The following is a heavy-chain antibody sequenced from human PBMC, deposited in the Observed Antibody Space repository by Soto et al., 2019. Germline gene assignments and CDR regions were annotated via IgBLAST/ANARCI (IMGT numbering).Heavy chain of an antibody. D-gene: IGHD3-22*01. V-gene: IGHV1-2*04. CDR1: GYTFTGYY. Sequence: RASVKVSCKASGYTFTGYYMHWVRQAPGQGLEWMGWINPNSGGTNYAQKFQGWVTMTRDTSISTAYMELSRLRSDDTAVYYCARDPTSSYDSSGYYSGYYYGMDVWGQGTTVTVSS. CDR2: INPNSGGT. CDR3: ARDPTSSYDSSGYYSGYYYGMDV. J-gene: IGHJ6*02.